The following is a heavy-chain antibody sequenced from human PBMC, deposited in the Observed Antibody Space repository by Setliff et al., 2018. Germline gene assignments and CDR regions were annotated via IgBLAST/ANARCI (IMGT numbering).Heavy chain of an antibody. D-gene: IGHD1-26*01. Sequence: SETLSLTCTVSGDSISSGDYFWSWIRQPPGKGLEWIAXIYHSGSAYYHPSLKSRVTMSVDTSKNQFSLHLTSVTAADTAVYYCAREVGTSTSSDAFDVWGQGMMVTVSS. V-gene: IGHV4-30-4*08. CDR2: IYHSGSA. J-gene: IGHJ3*01. CDR1: GDSISSGDYF. CDR3: AREVGTSTSSDAFDV.